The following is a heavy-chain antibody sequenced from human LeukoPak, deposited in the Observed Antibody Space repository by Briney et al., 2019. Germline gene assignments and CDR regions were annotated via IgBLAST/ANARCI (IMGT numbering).Heavy chain of an antibody. D-gene: IGHD1-26*01. Sequence: GASVKVSCKVSGYTLTELSMHWVRQAPGKGLEWMGGFDPEDGETIYAQKFQGRVTMTRDTSISTAYMELSRLRSDDTAVYYCARGHGSHQPWGDYWGQGTLVTVSS. CDR3: ARGHGSHQPWGDY. J-gene: IGHJ4*02. CDR1: GYTLTELS. V-gene: IGHV1-24*01. CDR2: FDPEDGET.